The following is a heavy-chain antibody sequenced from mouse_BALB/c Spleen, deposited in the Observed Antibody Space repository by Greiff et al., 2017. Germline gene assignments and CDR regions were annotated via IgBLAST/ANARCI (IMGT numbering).Heavy chain of an antibody. CDR1: GFTFSDYY. D-gene: IGHD4-1*01. Sequence: EVKLVESGGGLVKPGGSLKLSCAASGFTFSDYYMYWVRQTPEKRLEWVATISDGGSYTYYPDSVKGRFTISRDNAKNNLYLQMSSLKSEDTAMYYCARALSGTRAWFAYWGQGTLVTVSA. CDR3: ARALSGTRAWFAY. CDR2: ISDGGSYT. V-gene: IGHV5-4*02. J-gene: IGHJ3*01.